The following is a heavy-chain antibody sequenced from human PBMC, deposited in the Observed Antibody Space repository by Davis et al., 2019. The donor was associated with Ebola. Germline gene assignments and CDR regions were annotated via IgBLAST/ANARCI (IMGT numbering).Heavy chain of an antibody. CDR3: AKDISDIALVPAAMGRGYFDY. J-gene: IGHJ4*02. Sequence: GESLKISCAASGFTFSLYAMHWVRQAPGKGLEWVAVVSYDGRNKYYVDSVKGRFTVSRDNSKNTLYLQMNSLRAEDTAVYYCAKDISDIALVPAAMGRGYFDYWGQGTLVTVSS. D-gene: IGHD2-2*01. CDR2: VSYDGRNK. V-gene: IGHV3-30*04. CDR1: GFTFSLYA.